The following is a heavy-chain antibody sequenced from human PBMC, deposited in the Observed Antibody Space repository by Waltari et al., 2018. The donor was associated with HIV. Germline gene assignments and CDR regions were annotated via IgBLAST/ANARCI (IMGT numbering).Heavy chain of an antibody. Sequence: EVQLVASGGKLVQPGRSLRLYCLPPGFIFSDYSVTSVRQGTGKGLEWVAYISVTGITIFYANSVKGRFTVSRDNVENSLYLDMSSLRAEDTGDYYCARCETVVTPFINKYLGRDVWGPGTTVTVSS. V-gene: IGHV3-48*01. J-gene: IGHJ6*02. CDR3: ARCETVVTPFINKYLGRDV. CDR2: ISVTGITI. D-gene: IGHD2-15*01. CDR1: GFIFSDYS.